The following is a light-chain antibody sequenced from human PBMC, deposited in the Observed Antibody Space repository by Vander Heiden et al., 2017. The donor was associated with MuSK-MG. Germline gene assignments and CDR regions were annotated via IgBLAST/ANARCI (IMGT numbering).Light chain of an antibody. V-gene: IGKV1-27*01. J-gene: IGKJ5*01. CDR1: QSISKY. Sequence: DIQLTQSPSSLSASVGDRVTITCRASQSISKYLAWYQQKPGKVPKPLGYAASTLQSGVPSRFSGSGSGTEFTLTISSLQPEEVATYDCQKYNSALITCGQGTRLEIK. CDR2: AAS. CDR3: QKYNSALIT.